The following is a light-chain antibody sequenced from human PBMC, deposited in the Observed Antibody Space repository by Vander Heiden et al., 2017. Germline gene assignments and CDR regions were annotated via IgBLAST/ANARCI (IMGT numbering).Light chain of an antibody. V-gene: IGKV3-15*01. J-gene: IGKJ1*01. CDR2: GAS. CDR3: QQYSNRPPWT. CDR1: QSVSSN. Sequence: EIVLTQSPATLSVSPGESATLSCRASQSVSSNLAWYQQKPGQTPRHLIYGASTSATGIPARWSGSGSGAEFTLTISSRQSEDFAVYYCQQYSNRPPWTFGQGTKVEIK.